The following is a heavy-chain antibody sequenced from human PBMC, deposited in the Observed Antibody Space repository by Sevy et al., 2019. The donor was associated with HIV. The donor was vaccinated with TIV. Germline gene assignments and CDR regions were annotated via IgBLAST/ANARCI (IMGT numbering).Heavy chain of an antibody. CDR2: IKKDGSEK. CDR3: ARCYYDSRGYFYYFYGLDV. D-gene: IGHD3-22*01. V-gene: IGHV3-7*01. J-gene: IGHJ6*02. CDR1: GFTFSTYY. Sequence: GGSLRLSCAASGFTFSTYYMSWVRQAPGKGLEWVANIKKDGSEKYYVDSVKGRFTIYRDNAKNSLYLQMNSLRAEDTAVYYCARCYYDSRGYFYYFYGLDVWGQGTTVTVSS.